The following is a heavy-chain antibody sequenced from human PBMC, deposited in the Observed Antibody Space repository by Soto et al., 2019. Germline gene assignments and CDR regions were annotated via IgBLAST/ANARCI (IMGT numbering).Heavy chain of an antibody. J-gene: IGHJ3*01. CDR2: VKSRSYGGTA. CDR1: GFPFDNAW. Sequence: EVQLVESGGGLVKPGGSLTLSCAASGFPFDNAWMNWVRQAPGKGLEWVGRVKSRSYGGTADYAAPVKGRFFISRDDSLNTLYLQMNSLQTEDTAVYYCTASTINIRWGYVWGQGTMVTVSS. CDR3: TASTINIRWGYV. V-gene: IGHV3-15*07. D-gene: IGHD2-21*01.